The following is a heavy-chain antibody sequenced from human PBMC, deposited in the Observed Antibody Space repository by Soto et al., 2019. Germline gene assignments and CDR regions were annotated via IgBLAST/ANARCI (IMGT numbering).Heavy chain of an antibody. V-gene: IGHV4-39*01. CDR2: IYYSGST. Sequence: SETLSLTCTFSCGSIISSSYYWGWIRQPPGKGLEWIGSIYYSGSTYYNPSLKSRVTISVDTSKNQFSLKLSSVTAADTAVYYCARRPLRYFDWLLASLWFDPWGQGTLVTVSS. J-gene: IGHJ5*02. D-gene: IGHD3-9*01. CDR3: ARRPLRYFDWLLASLWFDP. CDR1: CGSIISSSYY.